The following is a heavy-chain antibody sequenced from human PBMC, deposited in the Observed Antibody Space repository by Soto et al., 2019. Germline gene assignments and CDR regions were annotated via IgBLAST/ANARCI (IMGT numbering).Heavy chain of an antibody. CDR2: ISPSGSTL. D-gene: IGHD4-17*01. Sequence: TPKISSAASGYTFSFYEMSWVRQAPGKGLEWLSYISPSGSTLYYADSVKGRFTISRDNAKNSLFLQMNSLRAEDTAVYYCASVVYCDPYLHDVMSVPGQRTTVTGS. J-gene: IGHJ6*02. CDR3: ASVVYCDPYLHDVMSV. V-gene: IGHV3-48*03. CDR1: GYTFSFYE.